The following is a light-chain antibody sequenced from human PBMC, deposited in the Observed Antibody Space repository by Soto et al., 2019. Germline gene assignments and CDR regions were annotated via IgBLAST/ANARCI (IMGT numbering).Light chain of an antibody. V-gene: IGLV2-14*01. J-gene: IGLJ3*02. CDR3: VSYTSSSTWV. CDR2: DVS. Sequence: QSVLTQPASVSGSPGQSITISCTGASSDVGGYNFVSWYQQHPGNAPKVMIYDVSYRPSGVSNRFSGSKSDNTAPLTISGLQAEDEADYYCVSYTSSSTWVFGGGTKLTVL. CDR1: SSDVGGYNF.